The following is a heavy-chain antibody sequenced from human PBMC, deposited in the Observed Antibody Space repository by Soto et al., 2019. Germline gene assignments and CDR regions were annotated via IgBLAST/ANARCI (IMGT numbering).Heavy chain of an antibody. D-gene: IGHD1-26*01. Sequence: QMQLVQSGAEVKKTGSSVTVSCKALGNTFSYRYLHWVRQAPGQALEWMGWLTPFSGDVHYAQKFQERVTLTRDGSVNTGYMRMTSLRAEDTAIYFCASGGAGSGPFTWELPDHWGQGTLVTVSS. V-gene: IGHV1-45*02. CDR2: LTPFSGDV. J-gene: IGHJ4*02. CDR3: ASGGAGSGPFTWELPDH. CDR1: GNTFSYRY.